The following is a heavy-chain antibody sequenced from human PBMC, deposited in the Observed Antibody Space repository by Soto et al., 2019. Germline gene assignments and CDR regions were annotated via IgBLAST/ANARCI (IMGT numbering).Heavy chain of an antibody. CDR3: ARWSYLDY. D-gene: IGHD3-3*01. J-gene: IGHJ4*02. CDR2: ISVSDGKT. V-gene: IGHV3-23*01. CDR1: GFSFGSYV. Sequence: GGSLRLSCAASGFSFGSYVLRWVRQAPGKGLEWVSTISVSDGKTFYADSVKGRFSISRDTSQSTLYLQMNSLRADDTAMYYCARWSYLDYWGQGTRVTVSS.